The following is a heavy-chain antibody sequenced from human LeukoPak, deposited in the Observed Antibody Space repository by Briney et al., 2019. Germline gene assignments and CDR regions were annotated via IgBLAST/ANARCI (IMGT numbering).Heavy chain of an antibody. J-gene: IGHJ4*02. Sequence: GGSLRLSCAASGFTFSSYWMSWVRQAPGKGLEWVANIKQEGSEKYYVDSVKGRFTISRDNAKNSLYLQMYSLRAEDTALYYCAKESECVGAVDYWGQGTLVTVSS. CDR1: GFTFSSYW. V-gene: IGHV3-7*03. CDR3: AKESECVGAVDY. D-gene: IGHD1-26*01. CDR2: IKQEGSEK.